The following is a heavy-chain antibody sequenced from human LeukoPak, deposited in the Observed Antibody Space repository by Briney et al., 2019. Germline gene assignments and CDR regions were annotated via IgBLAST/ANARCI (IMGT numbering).Heavy chain of an antibody. CDR2: ISSSSSYI. Sequence: KPGGSLRLSCAASGFTFSSYSMNWVRQAPGKGLEWVSSISSSSSYIYYADSVKGRFTISRDNAKNSLYLQMNSLRAEDTAVYYCARRPYYYDSLDYWGLDYWGQGTLVTVSS. V-gene: IGHV3-21*01. CDR3: ARRPYYYDSLDYWGLDY. D-gene: IGHD3-22*01. J-gene: IGHJ4*02. CDR1: GFTFSSYS.